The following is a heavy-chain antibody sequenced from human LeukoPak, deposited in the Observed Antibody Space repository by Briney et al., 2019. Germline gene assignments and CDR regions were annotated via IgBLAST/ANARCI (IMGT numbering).Heavy chain of an antibody. D-gene: IGHD6-6*01. V-gene: IGHV4-38-2*01. Sequence: SETLSLTCAVSGYSISSGYYWGWIRQPPGKGLEWTGSIYHSGSTYYNPSLKSRVTISVDTSKNQFSLKLSSVTAADTAVYYCAAGSSSTEPLLYYYYYMDVWGKGTTVTVSS. J-gene: IGHJ6*03. CDR2: IYHSGST. CDR3: AAGSSSTEPLLYYYYYMDV. CDR1: GYSISSGYY.